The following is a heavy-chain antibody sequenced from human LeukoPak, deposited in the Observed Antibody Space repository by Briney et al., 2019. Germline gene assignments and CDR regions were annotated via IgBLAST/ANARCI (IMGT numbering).Heavy chain of an antibody. CDR1: GFTFSSYS. Sequence: GRSLRLSCAASGFTFSSYSMNWVRQAPGKGLEWVSFISSSSTYLYYADSVKGRFTISRDNAKNSLYLQMNSLRGEDTAVYYCARDGVGATSYYYYMDVWGKGTTVTVSS. CDR2: ISSSSTYL. J-gene: IGHJ6*03. CDR3: ARDGVGATSYYYYMDV. D-gene: IGHD1-26*01. V-gene: IGHV3-21*01.